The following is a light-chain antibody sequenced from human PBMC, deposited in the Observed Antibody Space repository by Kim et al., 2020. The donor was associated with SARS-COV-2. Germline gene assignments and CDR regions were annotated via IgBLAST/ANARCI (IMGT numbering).Light chain of an antibody. J-gene: IGLJ2*01. CDR3: QVCDSGVV. Sequence: SYELTQPPSVSVAPGKTARITCGGNNIGSKSVHWYQQKPGQAPVLVIYYASDRPSGIPERFSGSNSGNTATLTISRVEAGDEADYYCQVCDSGVVFGGGT. CDR1: NIGSKS. V-gene: IGLV3-21*04. CDR2: YAS.